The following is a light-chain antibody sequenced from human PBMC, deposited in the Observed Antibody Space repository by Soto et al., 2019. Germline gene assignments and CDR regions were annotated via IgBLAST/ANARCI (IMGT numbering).Light chain of an antibody. CDR1: QSSGYW. Sequence: RVTITCRASQSSGYWLAWYQQKPGKAPNLLSYAAASLETGVPARFSGSGSGTEFTLRIRSLQTDDSASDYCQQYNSYSKTFGQGSKV. J-gene: IGKJ1*01. V-gene: IGKV1-5*01. CDR3: QQYNSYSKT. CDR2: AAA.